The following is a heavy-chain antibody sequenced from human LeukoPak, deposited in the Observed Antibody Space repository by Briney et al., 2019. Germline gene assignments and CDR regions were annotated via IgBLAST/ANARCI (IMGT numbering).Heavy chain of an antibody. V-gene: IGHV4-4*07. D-gene: IGHD3-10*01. CDR3: AREGRKFGELLPHDY. J-gene: IGHJ4*02. CDR1: GGSISNYY. CDR2: IYPSGST. Sequence: PSETLSLTCTVSGGSISNYYWSWIRQPAGKGLEWIGRIYPSGSTNYNPSLKSRVTMSVDTSKNQFSLKLSSVSAADTAVYYCAREGRKFGELLPHDYWGQGTLVTVSS.